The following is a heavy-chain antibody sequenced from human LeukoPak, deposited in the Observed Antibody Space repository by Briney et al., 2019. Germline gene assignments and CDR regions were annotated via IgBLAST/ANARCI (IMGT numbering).Heavy chain of an antibody. V-gene: IGHV3-21*01. Sequence: GGSLRLSCAASGFTFSSYSMNWVRQAPGKGLEWVSSISSSSSYINYADSVKGRFTISRDNAKNSLYLQMNSLRAEDTAVYYCARDSPIYDPEAFDIWGQGTMVTVSS. D-gene: IGHD2/OR15-2a*01. CDR3: ARDSPIYDPEAFDI. CDR1: GFTFSSYS. CDR2: ISSSSSYI. J-gene: IGHJ3*02.